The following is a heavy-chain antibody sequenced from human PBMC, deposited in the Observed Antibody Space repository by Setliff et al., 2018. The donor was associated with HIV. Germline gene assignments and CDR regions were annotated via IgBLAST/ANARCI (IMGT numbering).Heavy chain of an antibody. D-gene: IGHD3-10*01. J-gene: IGHJ4*02. Sequence: GGSLRLSCAASGFSFSTYWMSWVRQAPGKGLEWVANIKQDGSEKYYMDSVKGRFTISRDNAENSLFLQMNSLRAEDTAIYYCALLWPFDYWGQGALVTVSS. CDR1: GFSFSTYW. CDR3: ALLWPFDY. V-gene: IGHV3-7*03. CDR2: IKQDGSEK.